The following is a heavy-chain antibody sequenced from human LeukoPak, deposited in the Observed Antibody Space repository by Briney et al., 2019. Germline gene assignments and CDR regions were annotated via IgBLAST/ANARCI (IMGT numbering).Heavy chain of an antibody. CDR1: GFTFTNYW. D-gene: IGHD6-13*01. J-gene: IGHJ4*01. CDR2: IKQNGGEK. Sequence: GGSLKLSCAVSGFTFTNYWMNWVRQAPGKGLEWEASIKQNGGEKSYVDSVKGRFTISRDNAKNSLYLQMSSLRAEDTAVYYCARDGTAAGLYFDLWGQGTLVTVSS. V-gene: IGHV3-7*01. CDR3: ARDGTAAGLYFDL.